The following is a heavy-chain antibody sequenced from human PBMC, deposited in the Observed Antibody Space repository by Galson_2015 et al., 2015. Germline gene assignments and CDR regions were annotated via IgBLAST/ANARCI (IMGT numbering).Heavy chain of an antibody. V-gene: IGHV3-30*03. CDR2: IYYDGGDK. CDR1: GFTFRNYG. D-gene: IGHD1-26*01. J-gene: IGHJ4*02. CDR3: ASGRATNVDASLTYFDY. Sequence: SLRLSCAASGFTFRNYGMHWVRQAPGKGLEWVAIIYYDGGDKYYADSVKGRFTISRDNSRNTLYLQMNSLRVEDTAIYYCASGRATNVDASLTYFDYWGQGTLVTVSS.